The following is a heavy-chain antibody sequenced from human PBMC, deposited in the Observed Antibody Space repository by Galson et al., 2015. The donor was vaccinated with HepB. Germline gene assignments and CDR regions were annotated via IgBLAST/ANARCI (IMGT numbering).Heavy chain of an antibody. CDR2: IYYSGST. D-gene: IGHD2-2*01. V-gene: IGHV4-39*01. J-gene: IGHJ4*02. CDR1: GGSISSSSYY. CDR3: ARHKIVVKGGGPYYFDY. Sequence: SETLSLTCTVSGGSISSSSYYWGWIRQPPGKGLEWIGSIYYSGSTYYNPSLKSRVTISVDTSKNQFSLKLSSVTAADTAVYYCARHKIVVKGGGPYYFDYWGQGTLVTVSS.